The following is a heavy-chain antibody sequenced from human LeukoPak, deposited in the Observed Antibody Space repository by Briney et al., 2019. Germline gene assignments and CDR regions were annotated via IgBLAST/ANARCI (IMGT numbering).Heavy chain of an antibody. D-gene: IGHD6-25*01. V-gene: IGHV4-38-2*02. CDR1: GYSISSGYY. J-gene: IGHJ5*02. Sequence: SETLSLTCTVSGYSISSGYYWGWIRPPPGKGLEWIGSIYHSGSTYYNPSLKSRVTISVDTSKNQFSLKLSSVTAADMAVYYCAREIRPAAERGNSGWFDPWGQGTLVTVSS. CDR2: IYHSGST. CDR3: AREIRPAAERGNSGWFDP.